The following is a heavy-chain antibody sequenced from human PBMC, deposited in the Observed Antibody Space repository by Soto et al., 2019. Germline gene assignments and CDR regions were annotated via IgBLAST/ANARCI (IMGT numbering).Heavy chain of an antibody. V-gene: IGHV3-74*01. Sequence: GGSLRLSCAASGFTFSSYWMHWVRQAPGKGLVWVSRINSDGSSTSYADSVKGRFTISRDNAKNTLYLQMNSLRAEDTAVYYCARGGDYDFWSGESYYYGMDVWGQGTTVTVSS. D-gene: IGHD3-3*01. CDR2: INSDGSST. CDR1: GFTFSSYW. J-gene: IGHJ6*02. CDR3: ARGGDYDFWSGESYYYGMDV.